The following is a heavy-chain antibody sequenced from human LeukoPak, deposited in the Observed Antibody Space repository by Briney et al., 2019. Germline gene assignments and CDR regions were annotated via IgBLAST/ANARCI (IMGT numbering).Heavy chain of an antibody. Sequence: GGSLRLSCAASGFTFSGSAMHWVRQASGKGLEWVGRIRSKTNNYATAYTASVKGRFTISRDDSKNTAYLQMNSLKTEDTAVYYCTGQAYYYDTSGFNFDYWGQGILVAVSS. J-gene: IGHJ4*02. CDR3: TGQAYYYDTSGFNFDY. D-gene: IGHD3-22*01. V-gene: IGHV3-73*01. CDR1: GFTFSGSA. CDR2: IRSKTNNYAT.